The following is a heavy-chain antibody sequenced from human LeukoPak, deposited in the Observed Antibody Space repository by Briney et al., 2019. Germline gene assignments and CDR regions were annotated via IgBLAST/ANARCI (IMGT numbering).Heavy chain of an antibody. V-gene: IGHV1-2*02. CDR2: INPNSGGT. CDR1: VYTFTGYY. Sequence: ASVKVSCKASVYTFTGYYMHWVRQAPGQGLEWMGWINPNSGGTNYAQKFQGRVTMTWDTSISTAYMELSRLRSDDTAVYYCARAPGYSYGIDYWGQGTLVTVSS. CDR3: ARAPGYSYGIDY. D-gene: IGHD5-18*01. J-gene: IGHJ4*02.